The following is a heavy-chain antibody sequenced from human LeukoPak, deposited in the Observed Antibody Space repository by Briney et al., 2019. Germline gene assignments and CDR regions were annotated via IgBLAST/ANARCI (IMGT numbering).Heavy chain of an antibody. CDR3: SRGLWNYDDNLTYGMTARPRRYYHYYMDV. J-gene: IGHJ6*03. D-gene: IGHD3-16*01. CDR2: VYYSGST. V-gene: IGHV4-59*12. CDR1: GGSIGTYY. Sequence: SETLSLTCTVSGGSIGTYYRSWIRQPPGKGLEWIGYVYYSGSTIYKPSVKSRVTISEDTSKNQLSLRLNSVTAADTAVYYCSRGLWNYDDNLTYGMTARPRRYYHYYMDVWGIGTTVTVSS.